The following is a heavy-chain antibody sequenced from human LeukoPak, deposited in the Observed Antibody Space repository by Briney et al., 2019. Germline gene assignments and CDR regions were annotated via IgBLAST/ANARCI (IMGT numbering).Heavy chain of an antibody. V-gene: IGHV1-8*01. CDR1: GYTFTSYD. CDR2: MNPNSGNT. J-gene: IGHJ6*03. CDR3: ARSYSSGWYGWNYYYYYMDV. Sequence: GASVKVSCKASGYTFTSYDINWVRQATGQGLEWMGWMNPNSGNTGYAQKFQGRVTMTRNTSISTAYMELSSLRSEDTAVYYCARSYSSGWYGWNYYYYYMDVWGKGTTVTVSS. D-gene: IGHD6-19*01.